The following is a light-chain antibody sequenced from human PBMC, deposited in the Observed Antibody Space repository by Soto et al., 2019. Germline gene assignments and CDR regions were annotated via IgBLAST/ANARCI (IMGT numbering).Light chain of an antibody. CDR2: SAS. CDR1: QALSNY. CDR3: QQLSRYPLT. J-gene: IGKJ4*01. Sequence: DSQLTQSPSFLSASLGDRVTITCRASQALSNYLAWYQQKPGKAPDLLIYSASTLQSGVPSRFSGSGSETGFTLTIRGLQPEDFATYYCQQLSRYPLTFGGGTKVDIK. V-gene: IGKV1-9*01.